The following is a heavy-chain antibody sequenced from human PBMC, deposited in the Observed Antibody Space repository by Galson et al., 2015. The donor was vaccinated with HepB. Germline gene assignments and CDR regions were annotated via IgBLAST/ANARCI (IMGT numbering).Heavy chain of an antibody. CDR3: VRLGATLNGGDPKRRGWAAFDM. D-gene: IGHD2-21*02. CDR2: IYPDDSDA. CDR1: GYTFSNYW. J-gene: IGHJ3*02. Sequence: QSGAEVKKPGESLKISCKGSGYTFSNYWIAWVRLMPGKRMEYMGIIYPDDSDARYSPSFQGQVTTSADKSISTAYLQWTSLKASDIGMYYCVRLGATLNGGDPKRRGWAAFDMCGPGTLVTVAS. V-gene: IGHV5-51*01.